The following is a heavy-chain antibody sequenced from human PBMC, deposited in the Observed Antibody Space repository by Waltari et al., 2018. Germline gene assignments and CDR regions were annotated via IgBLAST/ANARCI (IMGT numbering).Heavy chain of an antibody. D-gene: IGHD5-18*01. J-gene: IGHJ4*02. Sequence: QVQLVESGGGVVQPGRSLRLSCAASGFTFSSYGMHWVRQAPGKGLEWVAVIWYDGSNKYYADSVKGRFTISRDNSKNTLYLQMNSLRAEDTAMYYCAKGDVDTAILFDYWGQGTLVTVSS. CDR1: GFTFSSYG. CDR3: AKGDVDTAILFDY. CDR2: IWYDGSNK. V-gene: IGHV3-30*18.